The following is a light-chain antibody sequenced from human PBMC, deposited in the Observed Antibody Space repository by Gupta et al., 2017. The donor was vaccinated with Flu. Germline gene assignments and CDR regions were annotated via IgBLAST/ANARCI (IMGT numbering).Light chain of an antibody. J-gene: IGKJ4*01. CDR3: MQALQTPRT. CDR1: QSLLHSNGYIY. V-gene: IGKV2-28*01. Sequence: DIAMTQSPLSLPVTPGEPASISCRSSQSLLHSNGYIYLDWYLQKPGQSPPLLIYLGSNRASGVPDRFSGSGSGTDFTLKISRVEAEDVGVYYCMQALQTPRTFGGGTKVEIK. CDR2: LGS.